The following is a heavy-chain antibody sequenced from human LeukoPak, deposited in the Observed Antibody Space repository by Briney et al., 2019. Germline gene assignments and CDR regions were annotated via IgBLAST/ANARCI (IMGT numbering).Heavy chain of an antibody. J-gene: IGHJ4*02. V-gene: IGHV1-18*01. CDR2: ISAYNGNT. CDR3: ARVNMAVVVNDY. D-gene: IGHD3-22*01. Sequence: ASVKVSCKASGYTFTSYGISWVRQAPGQGLEWMGWISAYNGNTNYAQKLQGRVTMATDTSTSTAYMELRSLRSDDTAVYYCARVNMAVVVNDYWGQGTLVTVSS. CDR1: GYTFTSYG.